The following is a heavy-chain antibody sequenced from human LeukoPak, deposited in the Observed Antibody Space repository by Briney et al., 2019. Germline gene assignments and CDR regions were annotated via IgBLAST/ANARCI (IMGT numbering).Heavy chain of an antibody. CDR2: IKQDGSEK. CDR1: GFTFSSYW. D-gene: IGHD2-8*01. CDR3: AKDPVRDIVLMVYAL. J-gene: IGHJ4*02. Sequence: PAGGSLRLSCAASGFTFSSYWMSWVRQAPGKGLEGVANIKQDGSEKYYVDSVKGRFTISRDNAKNSLYLQMNSLRAEDTAVYYCAKDPVRDIVLMVYALWGQGTLVTVSS. V-gene: IGHV3-7*03.